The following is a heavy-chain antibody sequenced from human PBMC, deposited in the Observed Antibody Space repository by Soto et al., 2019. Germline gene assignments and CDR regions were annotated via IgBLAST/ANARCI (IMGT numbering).Heavy chain of an antibody. V-gene: IGHV3-30*18. CDR3: AKDQIARSYSYGMDV. Sequence: QVQLVESGGCVVQPGRSLRLSCAASGFTFSSNGMHWVRQAPGKRLEWVAVISYDGSNKYYADSVKGRFTISRDNSNNTLYPQMTSLRAEDTAVYYCAKDQIARSYSYGMDVWGQGTTVTVSS. J-gene: IGHJ6*02. D-gene: IGHD3-22*01. CDR2: ISYDGSNK. CDR1: GFTFSSNG.